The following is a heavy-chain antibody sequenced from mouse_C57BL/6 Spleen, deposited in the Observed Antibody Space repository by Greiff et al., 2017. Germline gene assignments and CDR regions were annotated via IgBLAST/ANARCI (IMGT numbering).Heavy chain of an antibody. D-gene: IGHD3-2*02. CDR3: AIEGDSSGYAFDY. V-gene: IGHV1-74*01. Sequence: QVQLQQPGAGLVKPGASVQVSCKASGYTFTSYWMHWVKQRPGQGLEWIGRIHPSDSDTNYNQKFKGKATLTVDKSSSTAYMQLSSLTSEDSAVYYCAIEGDSSGYAFDYWGQGTTLTVSS. CDR1: GYTFTSYW. CDR2: IHPSDSDT. J-gene: IGHJ2*01.